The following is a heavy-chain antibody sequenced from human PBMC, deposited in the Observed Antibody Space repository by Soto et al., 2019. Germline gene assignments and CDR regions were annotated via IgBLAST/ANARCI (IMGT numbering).Heavy chain of an antibody. CDR1: GGSISSYY. D-gene: IGHD3-10*01. V-gene: IGHV4-59*01. Sequence: PSETLSLTCTVSGGSISSYYWSWIRQPPGKGLEWIGYIYYSGSTNYNPSLKSRVTISVDTSKNQFSLKLSSVTAADTAVYYCARVRVGGLDCWGQGTLVTVSS. J-gene: IGHJ4*02. CDR2: IYYSGST. CDR3: ARVRVGGLDC.